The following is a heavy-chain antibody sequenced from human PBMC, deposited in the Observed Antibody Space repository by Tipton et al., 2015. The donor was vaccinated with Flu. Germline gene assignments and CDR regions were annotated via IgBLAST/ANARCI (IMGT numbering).Heavy chain of an antibody. V-gene: IGHV4-34*01. CDR2: INHSGST. D-gene: IGHD6-13*01. J-gene: IGHJ6*02. CDR3: ARCGIAALGEADYYYYGMDV. Sequence: TLSLTCAVYGGSFSGYYWSWIRQPPGKGLEWIGEINHSGSTNYNPSLKSRVTISVDTSKNQFSLKLSSVTAADTAVYYCARCGIAALGEADYYYYGMDVWGQGTTVTVSS. CDR1: GGSFSGYY.